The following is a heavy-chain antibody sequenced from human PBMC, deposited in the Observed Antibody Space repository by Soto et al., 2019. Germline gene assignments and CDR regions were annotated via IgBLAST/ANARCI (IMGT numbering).Heavy chain of an antibody. J-gene: IGHJ4*02. CDR1: GFTFSNYN. CDR2: ISSSSSYI. D-gene: IGHD6-19*01. Sequence: PGGSLRLSCAASGFTFSNYNMNWVRQAPGKGLEWVSSISSSSSYIYYAGSVKGRFTISRDNAKNSLYLQRNSLRAEDTAVYYCARGSAEAGTAAIDHWGQGTLVTVSS. CDR3: ARGSAEAGTAAIDH. V-gene: IGHV3-21*01.